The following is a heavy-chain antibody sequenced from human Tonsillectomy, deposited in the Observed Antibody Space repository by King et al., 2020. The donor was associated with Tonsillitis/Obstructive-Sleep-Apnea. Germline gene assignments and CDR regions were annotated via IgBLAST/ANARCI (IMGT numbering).Heavy chain of an antibody. D-gene: IGHD1-1*01. CDR2: INSDGSST. J-gene: IGHJ4*02. CDR1: GFTFSSYW. Sequence: VQLVESGGGLVQPGGSLRLSCAASGFTFSSYWMHWVRQAPGKGLVWVSRINSDGSSTSYADSGKGRFTISRDNAKNTLYLQMNSLRAEDTAVYYCARDYGELEAHFDYWGQGTLVTVSS. CDR3: ARDYGELEAHFDY. V-gene: IGHV3-74*01.